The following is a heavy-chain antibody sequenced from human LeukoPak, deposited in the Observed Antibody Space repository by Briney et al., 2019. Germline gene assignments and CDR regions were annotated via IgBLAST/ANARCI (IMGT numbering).Heavy chain of an antibody. V-gene: IGHV3-7*01. CDR1: GFTFSLYW. J-gene: IGHJ4*02. CDR3: ARARDVFAY. Sequence: GGSLRLSCAASGFTFSLYWMSWVRQAPGKGLEWAANIKEDGTDKYYVDSVKGRFTISRDNAKNSLYLQMNSLRAEDTAVYYCARARDVFAYWGQGTLVTVSS. CDR2: IKEDGTDK. D-gene: IGHD2-21*02.